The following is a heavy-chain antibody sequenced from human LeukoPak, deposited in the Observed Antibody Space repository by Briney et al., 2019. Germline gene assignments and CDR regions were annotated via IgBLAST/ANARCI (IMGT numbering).Heavy chain of an antibody. D-gene: IGHD3-3*01. CDR1: GFTFDDYA. CDR2: ISWNSGSI. V-gene: IGHV3-9*01. CDR3: ARARVRIGGFDP. J-gene: IGHJ5*02. Sequence: GGSLRLSCAASGFTFDDYAMHWVRQAPGKGLEWVSGISWNSGSIGYADSVKGRFTISRDNAKNSLYLQMNSLRAEDTAVYYCARARVRIGGFDPWGQGTLVTVSS.